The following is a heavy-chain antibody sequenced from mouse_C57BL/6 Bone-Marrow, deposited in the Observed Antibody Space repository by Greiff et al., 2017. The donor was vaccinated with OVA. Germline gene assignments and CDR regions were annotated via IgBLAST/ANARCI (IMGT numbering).Heavy chain of an antibody. CDR1: GYTFTSYW. CDR3: APLTTQAPDLAMDY. CDR2: IYPGSGST. J-gene: IGHJ4*01. D-gene: IGHD2-12*01. V-gene: IGHV1-55*01. Sequence: QVQLQQPGAELVKPGASVKMSCKASGYTFTSYWITWVKQRPGQGLEWIGDIYPGSGSTNYNEKFKSKATLTVDTSSSTAYMQLSSLTSEDSAVYYCAPLTTQAPDLAMDYWGQGTSVTVSS.